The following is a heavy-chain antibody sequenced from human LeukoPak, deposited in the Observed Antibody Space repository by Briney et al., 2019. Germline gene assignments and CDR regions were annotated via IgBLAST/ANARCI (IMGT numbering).Heavy chain of an antibody. CDR2: INPNSGGT. J-gene: IGHJ4*02. Sequence: ASVTVSCKASGYTFTGYYMHWVRQAPGQGLEWMGWINPNSGGTNYAQKFQGRVTMTRDTSISTAYMELSRLRSDDTAVYYCAREKRIFGVVLNDYWGQGTLVTVSS. CDR3: AREKRIFGVVLNDY. D-gene: IGHD3-3*01. V-gene: IGHV1-2*02. CDR1: GYTFTGYY.